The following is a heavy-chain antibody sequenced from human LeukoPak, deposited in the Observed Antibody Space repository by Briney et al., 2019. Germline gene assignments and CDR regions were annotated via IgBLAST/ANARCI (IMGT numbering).Heavy chain of an antibody. Sequence: SGTLSLTCGVSGGSITSTNFWSWVRQPPGGGLEWIGEISLAGRTRYNPSLKSRVNISIDESKNHLYLNLASVTAADTAVYYCSRESGPFCPFGHWGQGTLAAVTS. V-gene: IGHV4-4*02. J-gene: IGHJ4*02. CDR1: GGSITSTNF. D-gene: IGHD1-26*01. CDR2: ISLAGRT. CDR3: SRESGPFCPFGH.